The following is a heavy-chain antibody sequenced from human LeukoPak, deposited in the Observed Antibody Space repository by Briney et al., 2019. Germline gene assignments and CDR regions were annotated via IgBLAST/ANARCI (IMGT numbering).Heavy chain of an antibody. Sequence: GGSLRLSCAASGFTFSSYEMNWVRQAPGKGLEWVSYISSSGSTIYYADSVKGRFTTSRDNAKNSLYLQMNSLRAEDTAVYYCASYFVAQYGMDVWGQGTTVTVSS. CDR1: GFTFSSYE. CDR3: ASYFVAQYGMDV. J-gene: IGHJ6*02. D-gene: IGHD3-9*01. V-gene: IGHV3-48*03. CDR2: ISSSGSTI.